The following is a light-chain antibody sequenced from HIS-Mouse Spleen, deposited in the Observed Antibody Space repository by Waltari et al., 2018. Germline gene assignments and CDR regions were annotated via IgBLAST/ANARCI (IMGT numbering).Light chain of an antibody. J-gene: IGKJ3*01. Sequence: DIQMTQSPSTLPASVGDRVTITCRASQSISSWLAWYRQKPGKAPKLLIYKASSLESGVPSRFSGSGSGTEFTLTISSLQPDDFATYYCQQYNSYIFTFGPGTKVDIK. V-gene: IGKV1-5*03. CDR1: QSISSW. CDR2: KAS. CDR3: QQYNSYIFT.